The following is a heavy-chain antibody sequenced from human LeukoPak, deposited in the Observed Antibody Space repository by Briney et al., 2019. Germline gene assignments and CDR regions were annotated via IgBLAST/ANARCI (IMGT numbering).Heavy chain of an antibody. J-gene: IGHJ4*02. V-gene: IGHV3-66*01. D-gene: IGHD6-19*01. CDR1: GFTFSSYA. CDR3: ARDPPWLGARANYFDY. Sequence: GGSLRLSCAASGFTFSSYAMSWVRQAPGKGLEWVSVIYSGGSTYYADSVKGRFTISRDNSKNTLYLQMDSLRAEDTAVYYCARDPPWLGARANYFDYWGQGTLVTVSS. CDR2: IYSGGST.